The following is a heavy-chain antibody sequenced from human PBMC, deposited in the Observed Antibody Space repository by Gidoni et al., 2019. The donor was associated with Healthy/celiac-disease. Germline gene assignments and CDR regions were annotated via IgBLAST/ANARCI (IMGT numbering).Heavy chain of an antibody. V-gene: IGHV4-34*01. CDR2: INHSGST. Sequence: QVQLQQWGAGLLKPSATLSLPCAVYGGSFSGYYWSWIPQPPGKGLEWIGEINHSGSTNYNPSLKRRVTISVDTSKNQFSLKLSSVTAADTAVYYCARGFIRCSGGSCYSWTYRGEYFQHWGQGTLVTVAS. CDR3: ARGFIRCSGGSCYSWTYRGEYFQH. J-gene: IGHJ1*01. D-gene: IGHD2-15*01. CDR1: GGSFSGYY.